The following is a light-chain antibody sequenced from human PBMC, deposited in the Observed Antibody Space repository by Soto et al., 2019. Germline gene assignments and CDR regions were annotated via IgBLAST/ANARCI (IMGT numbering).Light chain of an antibody. CDR1: SSDVGGYNS. CDR2: EVS. Sequence: QSALTQPPSASGSPGQSVTISCTGTSSDVGGYNSVSWYQQLPGKAPKLIVYEVSKRPSGVPDRFSGSKSGNTASLTVSGLQAEDEADYYCSSYAGSNNVVFGGGTKVTVL. CDR3: SSYAGSNNVV. J-gene: IGLJ2*01. V-gene: IGLV2-8*01.